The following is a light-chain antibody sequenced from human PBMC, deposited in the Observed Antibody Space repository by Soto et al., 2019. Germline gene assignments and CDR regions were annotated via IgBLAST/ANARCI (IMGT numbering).Light chain of an antibody. CDR1: QRISSR. Sequence: DLQMTQSPSSLSASVGDRVTITCRASQRISSRLNWYQQKPGKAPKLLIYATSSLVSGVPSRFSGSGSGADFTLTITSLQPEDFATYYCQQSYINPPTFGQGTKVEIK. CDR3: QQSYINPPT. V-gene: IGKV1-39*01. CDR2: ATS. J-gene: IGKJ1*01.